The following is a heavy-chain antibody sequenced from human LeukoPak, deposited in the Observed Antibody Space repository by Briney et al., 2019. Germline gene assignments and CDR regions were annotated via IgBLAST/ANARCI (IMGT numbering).Heavy chain of an antibody. Sequence: SETLSLTCTVSGYSISSGYYWGWIRQPPGKGLEWIGSIYHSGSTYYNPSLKSRVTISVDTSKNQFSLKLSSVTAADTAVYYCASTRDYYDSSGYYIGAFDIWGQGTMVTVSS. CDR2: IYHSGST. D-gene: IGHD3-22*01. V-gene: IGHV4-38-2*02. CDR1: GYSISSGYY. CDR3: ASTRDYYDSSGYYIGAFDI. J-gene: IGHJ3*02.